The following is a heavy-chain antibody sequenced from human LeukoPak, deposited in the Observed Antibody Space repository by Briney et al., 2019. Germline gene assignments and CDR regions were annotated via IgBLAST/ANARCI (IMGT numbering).Heavy chain of an antibody. V-gene: IGHV3-21*01. D-gene: IGHD1-26*01. CDR2: ISSSSSYI. CDR1: GFTFSSYS. Sequence: PGGSLRLSCAASGFTFSSYSMNWVRQAPGKGLEWVSSISSSSSYIYYADSVKGRFTISRDNAKNSLYLQMNSLRAEDTAVYYCAREGGSKNWFDPWGQGTLVTVSS. J-gene: IGHJ5*02. CDR3: AREGGSKNWFDP.